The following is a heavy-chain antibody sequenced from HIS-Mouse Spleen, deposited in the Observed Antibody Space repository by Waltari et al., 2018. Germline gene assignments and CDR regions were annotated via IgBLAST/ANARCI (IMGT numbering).Heavy chain of an antibody. CDR2: IYYSGST. J-gene: IGHJ4*02. CDR1: GGSISSSSYY. V-gene: IGHV4-39*07. Sequence: QLQLQESGPGLVKPSETLSLTCTVSGGSISSSSYYWGWIRQPPGKGLEWIGSIYYSGSTYYNPSLKSRVTISVDTSKNQFSLKLSSVTAADTAVYYCARVLGSPAAIVGRYFDYWGQGTLVTVSS. CDR3: ARVLGSPAAIVGRYFDY. D-gene: IGHD2-2*01.